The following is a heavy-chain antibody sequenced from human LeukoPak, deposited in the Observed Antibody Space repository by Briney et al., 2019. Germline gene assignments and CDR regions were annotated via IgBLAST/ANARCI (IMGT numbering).Heavy chain of an antibody. CDR3: ARVYDSDI. CDR2: IYTSGST. V-gene: IGHV4-61*02. CDR1: GGSISSGSYY. Sequence: SETLSLTCTVSGGSISSGSYYWSWIRQPAGKGLEWIGRIYTSGSTNYNPSLKSRVTISVDTSKNRFSLKLSSVTAADTAVYYCARVYDSDIWGQGTMVTVSS. J-gene: IGHJ3*02. D-gene: IGHD2/OR15-2a*01.